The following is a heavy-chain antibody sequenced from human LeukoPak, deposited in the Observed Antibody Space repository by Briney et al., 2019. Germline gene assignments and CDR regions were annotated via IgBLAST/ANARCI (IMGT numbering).Heavy chain of an antibody. CDR3: AKESSGWYGGYFDY. D-gene: IGHD6-19*01. Sequence: GGSLRLSCAASGFTFSSYGMHWVRQAPGTGLEWVSVISYDGSNKYYADSVKGRFTISRDNSKNTLYLQMNSRRAEDTAVYYCAKESSGWYGGYFDYWGQGALVTVCS. J-gene: IGHJ4*02. CDR2: ISYDGSNK. CDR1: GFTFSSYG. V-gene: IGHV3-30*18.